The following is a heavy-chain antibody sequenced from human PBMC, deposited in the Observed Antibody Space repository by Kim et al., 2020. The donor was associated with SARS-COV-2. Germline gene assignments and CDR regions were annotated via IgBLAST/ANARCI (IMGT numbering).Heavy chain of an antibody. CDR3: AVFYASGTFFPGENWF. V-gene: IGHV4-39*01. CDR2: IDFYGNT. D-gene: IGHD3-10*01. CDR1: DDSIHNSNYY. J-gene: IGHJ5*01. Sequence: SETLSLTCTVSDDSIHNSNYYWAWIRQTPGTGLEWIATIDFYGNTYSGPSLGSRVTMSLDTSENQFSLILTSVTAADTALYYCAVFYASGTFFPGENWF.